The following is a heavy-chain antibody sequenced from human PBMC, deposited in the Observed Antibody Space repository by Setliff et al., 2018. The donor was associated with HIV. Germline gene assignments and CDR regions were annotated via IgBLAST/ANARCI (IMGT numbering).Heavy chain of an antibody. CDR3: ASTGYSGYSDY. D-gene: IGHD5-12*01. CDR1: GFTFSDYY. V-gene: IGHV3-11*04. J-gene: IGHJ4*02. CDR2: ISSSGGTM. Sequence: LSLSCAASGFTFSDYYMSWIRQAPGKGLEWVSFISSSGGTMYYADSVKGRFAISRDNAKNSLYLQMNSLRAEDTAVYYCASTGYSGYSDYWGQGTLVTVSS.